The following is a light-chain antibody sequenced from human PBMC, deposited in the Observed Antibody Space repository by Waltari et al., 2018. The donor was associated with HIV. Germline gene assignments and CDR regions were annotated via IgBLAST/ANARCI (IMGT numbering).Light chain of an antibody. V-gene: IGLV2-18*02. J-gene: IGLJ1*01. CDR2: EVK. CDR1: RRYVGTYNI. Sequence: QSALTQPPTVSASPGPTVNITSTGSRRYVGTYNIVSWYLQPPGTAPRIIIYEVKNRPSGVPDRFSGSKSGNTASLTISGRQAEDEADYYCSSYRTNNTIVFGTGTKVTVL. CDR3: SSYRTNNTIV.